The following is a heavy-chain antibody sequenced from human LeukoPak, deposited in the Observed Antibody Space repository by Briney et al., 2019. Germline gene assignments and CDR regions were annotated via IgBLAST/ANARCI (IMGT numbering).Heavy chain of an antibody. CDR2: IYYSGST. J-gene: IGHJ4*02. D-gene: IGHD3-9*01. CDR3: ARHVLRYFDWLLLWDY. V-gene: IGHV4-61*03. Sequence: SETLSLTCTVSGYSISSGYYWSWIRQPPGKGLEWIGYIYYSGSTNYNPSLKSRVTISVDRTKNHFSLKLSSVTAADTAVYYCARHVLRYFDWLLLWDYWGQGTLVTVSS. CDR1: GYSISSGYY.